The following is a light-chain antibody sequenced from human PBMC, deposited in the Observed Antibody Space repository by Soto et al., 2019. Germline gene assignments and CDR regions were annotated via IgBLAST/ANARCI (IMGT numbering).Light chain of an antibody. CDR3: QQYSEWPPLYT. CDR1: QSSGSY. J-gene: IGKJ5*01. CDR2: AAS. Sequence: DIQMTQSPSSLSASVGDRVIITCRASQSSGSYVNWYQQKPGSAPKLLIYAASTLQSGVPSRFGGRGSGTDFTLTISSLQPEDFATYYCQQYSEWPPLYTFGQGTRLEIK. V-gene: IGKV1-39*01.